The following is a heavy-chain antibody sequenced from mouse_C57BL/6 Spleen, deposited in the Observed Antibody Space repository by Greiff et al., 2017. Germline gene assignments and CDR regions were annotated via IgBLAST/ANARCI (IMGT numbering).Heavy chain of an antibody. CDR1: GYSITSGYY. CDR3: ARQDYGSSPSYFDV. Sequence: EVQLQQSGPGLVKPSQSLSLTCSVTGYSITSGYYWNWIRQFPGNKLEWMGYISYDGSNNYNPSLKNRISITRDTSKNQFFLKLNSVTTEDTATYYCARQDYGSSPSYFDVWGTGTTVTVSS. V-gene: IGHV3-6*01. CDR2: ISYDGSN. D-gene: IGHD1-1*01. J-gene: IGHJ1*03.